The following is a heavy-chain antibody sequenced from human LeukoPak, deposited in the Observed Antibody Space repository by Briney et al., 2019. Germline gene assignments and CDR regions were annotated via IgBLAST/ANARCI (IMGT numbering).Heavy chain of an antibody. CDR3: ARDRAYYCYYMDV. CDR1: GGSISSYY. V-gene: IGHV4-4*07. CDR2: IYTSGST. Sequence: SETLSLTCTVSGGSISSYYWSWIRQPAGKGLEWIGRIYTSGSTNYNPSLKSRVTMSVDTSKNQFSLKLSSVAAADTAVYYCARDRAYYCYYMDVWGKGTTVTVSS. J-gene: IGHJ6*03.